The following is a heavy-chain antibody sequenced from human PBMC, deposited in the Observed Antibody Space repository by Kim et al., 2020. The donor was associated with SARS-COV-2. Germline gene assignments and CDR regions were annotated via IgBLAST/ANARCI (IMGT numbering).Heavy chain of an antibody. Sequence: GGSLRLSCAASGFTFSSYGMHWVRQAPDKGLEWVAVISYDGSNKYYADSVKGRFTISRDNSKNTLYLQMNSLRAEDTAVYYCAGQPGGIAAAGTRYWGQGTLVTVSS. CDR1: GFTFSSYG. V-gene: IGHV3-30*03. D-gene: IGHD6-13*01. CDR3: AGQPGGIAAAGTRY. CDR2: ISYDGSNK. J-gene: IGHJ4*02.